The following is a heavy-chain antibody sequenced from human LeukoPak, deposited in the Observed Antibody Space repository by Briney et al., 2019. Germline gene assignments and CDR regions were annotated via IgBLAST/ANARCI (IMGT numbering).Heavy chain of an antibody. V-gene: IGHV4-61*01. J-gene: IGHJ4*02. CDR3: ARGVAIFGVVQFFDY. CDR1: GGSISSSSYY. CDR2: IYYSGST. D-gene: IGHD3-3*01. Sequence: SETLSLTCTVSGGSISSSSYYWSWIRQPPGKGLEWIGYIYYSGSTNYNPSLKSRVTISVDTSKNQFSLKLSSVTAADTAVYYCARGVAIFGVVQFFDYWGQGTLVTVSS.